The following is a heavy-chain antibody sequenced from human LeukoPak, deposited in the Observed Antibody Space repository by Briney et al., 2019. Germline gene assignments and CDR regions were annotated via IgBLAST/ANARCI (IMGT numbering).Heavy chain of an antibody. V-gene: IGHV3-30-3*01. CDR1: GFTFSSYA. CDR2: ISYDGSNK. J-gene: IGHJ4*02. D-gene: IGHD4-17*01. Sequence: GSLRLSCAASGFTFSSYAMHWVRQAPGKGLEWVAVISYDGSNKYYADSVKGRFTISRDNSKNTLYLQMNSLRAEDTALYYCAKARIYGDYPLDYWGQGTLVTVSS. CDR3: AKARIYGDYPLDY.